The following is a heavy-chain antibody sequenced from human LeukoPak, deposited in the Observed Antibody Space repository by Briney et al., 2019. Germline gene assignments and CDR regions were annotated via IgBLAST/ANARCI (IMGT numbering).Heavy chain of an antibody. CDR1: GYTFSTYY. CDR2: INPSGGST. CDR3: ARGRLARSPYFDY. Sequence: ASVKVSCKASGYTFSTYYIHWVRQAPGHGLEWMGIINPSGGSTDYAQKFQGRVTMTRDMSTSTVYMELSSLRSEDTAVYYCARGRLARSPYFDYWGQGTLVTVSS. D-gene: IGHD6-19*01. J-gene: IGHJ4*02. V-gene: IGHV1-46*01.